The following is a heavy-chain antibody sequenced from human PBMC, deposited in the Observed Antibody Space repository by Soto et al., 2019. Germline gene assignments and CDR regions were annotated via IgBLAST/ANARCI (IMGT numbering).Heavy chain of an antibody. D-gene: IGHD6-6*01. CDR3: ASGASSSEGTWWFDP. V-gene: IGHV1-8*01. CDR1: GYTFTSYD. CDR2: MNPTSGNT. Sequence: HVQLVQSGAEVKKPGASVKVSCKASGYTFTSYDINWVRQATGQGLEWMGWMNPTSGNTGYAQKFQGSITMTRNTSIITAYMELSSLRSEDTAVYYCASGASSSEGTWWFDPWGQGTLVTVSS. J-gene: IGHJ5*02.